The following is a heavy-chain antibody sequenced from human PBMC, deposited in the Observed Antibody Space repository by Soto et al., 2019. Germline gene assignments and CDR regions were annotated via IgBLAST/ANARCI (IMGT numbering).Heavy chain of an antibody. Sequence: EVQLVESGGGLVQPGGSLRLSCEASGFSFSSYAMSWVRRPPGKGLEWVSTIVTSAGTKFYADSVKGRFSISRDNSKNIVYLQMNSLGVEDTAMYYCVKDLCSTSCYRAFHIWGQGITVTVSS. CDR1: GFSFSSYA. CDR3: VKDLCSTSCYRAFHI. D-gene: IGHD2-2*01. V-gene: IGHV3-23*04. CDR2: IVTSAGTK. J-gene: IGHJ3*02.